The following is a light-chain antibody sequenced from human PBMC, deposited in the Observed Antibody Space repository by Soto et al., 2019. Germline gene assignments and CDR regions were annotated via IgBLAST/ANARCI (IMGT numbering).Light chain of an antibody. Sequence: DIQLTQSPSFLSASVGDRLTITCRASQDIRSSLAWYQQKPGKAPNLLNYTVSTLQSGVPSRFSGSRSCTEFTLTISGLQPEDFATYYCKRYNSSPFSVGGGTKVDI. V-gene: IGKV1-9*01. CDR3: KRYNSSPFS. CDR2: TVS. J-gene: IGKJ4*01. CDR1: QDIRSS.